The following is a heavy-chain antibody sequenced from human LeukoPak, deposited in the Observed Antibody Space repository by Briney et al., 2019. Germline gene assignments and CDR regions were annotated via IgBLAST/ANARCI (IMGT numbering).Heavy chain of an antibody. CDR2: IYPGDSDT. J-gene: IGHJ5*02. V-gene: IGHV5-51*01. D-gene: IGHD3-22*01. CDR1: GYSFTSYR. CDR3: ARDDYYDSSGYPNNWFDP. Sequence: GESRKISCKGSGYSFTSYRIGWVRQMPGKGLEWMGIIYPGDSDTRYSPSFQGQVTISADKSISTAYLQWSSLKASDTAMYYCARDDYYDSSGYPNNWFDPWGQGTLVTVSS.